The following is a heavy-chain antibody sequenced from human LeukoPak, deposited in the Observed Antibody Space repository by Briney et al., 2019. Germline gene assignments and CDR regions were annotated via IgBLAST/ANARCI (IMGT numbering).Heavy chain of an antibody. CDR3: AKDETSSSSPNAFDI. J-gene: IGHJ3*02. V-gene: IGHV3-23*01. Sequence: GTSLRLSCAASGFTFSSYAMSWVRQVPGKGLEWVSAISGSGGSTYYADSVKGRFTISRDNSKNTLYLQMNSLRAEDTAVYYCAKDETSSSSPNAFDIWGQGTMVTVSS. CDR1: GFTFSSYA. CDR2: ISGSGGST. D-gene: IGHD6-6*01.